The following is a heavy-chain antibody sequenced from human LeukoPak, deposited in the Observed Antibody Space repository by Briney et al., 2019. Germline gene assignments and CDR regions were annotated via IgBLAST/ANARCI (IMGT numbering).Heavy chain of an antibody. CDR3: AACSGGSCSFDY. CDR1: GYTFTGYY. Sequence: ASVKVSCKASGYTFTGYYINWVRQATGQGLEWMGWMNPNSGNTGYAQKFQGRVTMTRNTSISTAYMELSSLRSEDTAVYYCAACSGGSCSFDYWGQGTLVTVSS. D-gene: IGHD2-15*01. CDR2: MNPNSGNT. V-gene: IGHV1-8*02. J-gene: IGHJ4*02.